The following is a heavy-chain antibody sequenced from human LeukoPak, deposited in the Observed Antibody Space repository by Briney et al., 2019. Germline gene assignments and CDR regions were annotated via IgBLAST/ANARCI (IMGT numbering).Heavy chain of an antibody. D-gene: IGHD6-13*01. J-gene: IGHJ5*02. CDR2: MSPNSGNT. CDR3: ARDKRGIAAAGTHNWFDP. Sequence: GASVKVSCKASGYTFTSYDINWVRQATGQGLEWMGWMSPNSGNTGYAQKFQGRVTMTRNTSISTAYMELSSLRSEDTAVYYCARDKRGIAAAGTHNWFDPWGQGTLVTVSS. CDR1: GYTFTSYD. V-gene: IGHV1-8*01.